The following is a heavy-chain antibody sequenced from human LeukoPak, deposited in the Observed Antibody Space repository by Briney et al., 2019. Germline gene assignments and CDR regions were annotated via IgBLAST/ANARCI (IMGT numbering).Heavy chain of an antibody. CDR3: ARNYYGSRSSDAFDV. D-gene: IGHD3-10*01. CDR2: ISASNGNT. Sequence: ASVKVSFKASGYTFTNYGITWMRQTPGQGLEWMGWISASNGNTNYAQRFQGRITMTTDTSTSTVYMELRMLTSDDTAVYYCARNYYGSRSSDAFDVWGQGASVVVSS. J-gene: IGHJ3*01. CDR1: GYTFTNYG. V-gene: IGHV1-18*01.